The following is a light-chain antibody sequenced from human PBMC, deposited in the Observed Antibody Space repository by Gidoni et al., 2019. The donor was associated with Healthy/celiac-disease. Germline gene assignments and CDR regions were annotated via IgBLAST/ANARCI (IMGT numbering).Light chain of an antibody. CDR2: WAS. CDR3: QKYYSTPRT. V-gene: IGKV4-1*01. CDR1: QNVLYSSNNKNY. J-gene: IGKJ1*01. Sequence: DIVMTQSPDSLAVSLGERATINCKSSQNVLYSSNNKNYLAWYQQKPGQPPKLLIYWASTRESGVPDRFSGSGSGTDFTLTISSLQAEDVAVYYCQKYYSTPRTFGQGTKVEIK.